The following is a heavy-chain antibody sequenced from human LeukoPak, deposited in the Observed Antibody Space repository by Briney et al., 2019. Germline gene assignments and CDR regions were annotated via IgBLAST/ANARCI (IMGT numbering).Heavy chain of an antibody. J-gene: IGHJ4*02. Sequence: SQTLSLTCTVSGGSISHGDYYWSWIRQQPGKGLEWIGYIYNTGSPYYNPSLRSRVTISPDTSKNEFSLSLSAVTAADTAVYYCASAVNPWLRHHFAYWGQGALVNVSS. V-gene: IGHV4-31*03. D-gene: IGHD5-12*01. CDR2: IYNTGSP. CDR3: ASAVNPWLRHHFAY. CDR1: GGSISHGDYY.